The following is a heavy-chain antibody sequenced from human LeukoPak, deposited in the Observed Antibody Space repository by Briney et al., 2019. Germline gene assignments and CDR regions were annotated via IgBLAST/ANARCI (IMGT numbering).Heavy chain of an antibody. Sequence: GSLRLSCAASGFSFIDYYMSWIRQPPGKGLEWIGSIYDSGSTYYNPSLKSRVTISVDTSKNQFSLKLNSVTAADTAVYYCARHYGPWGQGTLVTVSS. CDR1: GFSFIDYY. CDR2: IYDSGST. D-gene: IGHD3-16*01. CDR3: ARHYGP. J-gene: IGHJ5*02. V-gene: IGHV4-38-2*01.